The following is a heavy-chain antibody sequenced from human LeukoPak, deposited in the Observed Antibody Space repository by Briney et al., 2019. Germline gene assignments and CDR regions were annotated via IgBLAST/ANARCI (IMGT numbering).Heavy chain of an antibody. D-gene: IGHD6-13*01. J-gene: IGHJ5*02. V-gene: IGHV1-2*02. CDR1: GYTFTGYY. CDR3: ARIGIAAAAYNWFDP. CDR2: INPNSGGT. Sequence: GASVKVSCKASGYTFTGYYMHWVRQAPGQGLEWMGWINPNSGGTNYAQKFQGRVTMTRNTSISTAYMELSRLRSDDTAVYYCARIGIAAAAYNWFDPWGQGTLVTVSS.